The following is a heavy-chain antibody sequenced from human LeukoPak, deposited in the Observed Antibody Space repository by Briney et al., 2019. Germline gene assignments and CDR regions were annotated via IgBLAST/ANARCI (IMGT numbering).Heavy chain of an antibody. CDR1: GFTFSSYW. CDR3: AKDYYSSSWYRYYYYYMDV. D-gene: IGHD6-13*01. V-gene: IGHV3-74*01. CDR2: INSDGSST. Sequence: PGGSLRLSCAASGFTFSSYWMHWVRQAPGKGLVWVSRINSDGSSTSYADSVKGRFTISRDNAKNTLYLQMNSLRAEDTAVYYCAKDYYSSSWYRYYYYYMDVWGKGTTVTVSS. J-gene: IGHJ6*03.